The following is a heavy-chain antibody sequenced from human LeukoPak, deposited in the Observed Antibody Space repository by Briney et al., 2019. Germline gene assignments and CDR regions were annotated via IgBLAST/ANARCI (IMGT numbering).Heavy chain of an antibody. Sequence: GASVKVSCKVSGYTLTELSMHWVRQAPGKGLEWMGGFDPEDGEAIYAEKFQGRVTMTEDTSADTACMELSSLRSEDTAVYYCATDSTSSYFWFDTWGQGTLVTVSS. CDR3: ATDSTSSYFWFDT. CDR2: FDPEDGEA. V-gene: IGHV1-24*01. J-gene: IGHJ5*02. CDR1: GYTLTELS. D-gene: IGHD6-6*01.